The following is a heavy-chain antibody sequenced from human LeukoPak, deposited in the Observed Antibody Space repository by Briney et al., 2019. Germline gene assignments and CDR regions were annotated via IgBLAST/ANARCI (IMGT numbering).Heavy chain of an antibody. D-gene: IGHD6-19*01. Sequence: AASVKVSCKASGYTFTSYDINWVRQATGQGLEWMGWMNPNSGNTGYAQKFQGRVTMTRNTSISTAYMELSSLRSEDTAVYYCARDEGSGWYGPPSYRGQGTLVTVSS. J-gene: IGHJ4*02. V-gene: IGHV1-8*01. CDR1: GYTFTSYD. CDR2: MNPNSGNT. CDR3: ARDEGSGWYGPPSY.